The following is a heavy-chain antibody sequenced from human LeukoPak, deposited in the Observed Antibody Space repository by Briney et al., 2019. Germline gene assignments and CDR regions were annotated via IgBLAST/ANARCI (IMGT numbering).Heavy chain of an antibody. CDR3: ARGADTYYYDSSGYGGAFDI. Sequence: GGSLRLSCAASGFTFNNYAMSWVRQAPGKGLEWVSGISGSGGSTYYADSVKGRFTISRDNSKNTLYLQMNSLRAKDTAVYYCARGADTYYYDSSGYGGAFDIWGQGTMVTVSS. V-gene: IGHV3-23*01. D-gene: IGHD3-22*01. CDR1: GFTFNNYA. CDR2: ISGSGGST. J-gene: IGHJ3*02.